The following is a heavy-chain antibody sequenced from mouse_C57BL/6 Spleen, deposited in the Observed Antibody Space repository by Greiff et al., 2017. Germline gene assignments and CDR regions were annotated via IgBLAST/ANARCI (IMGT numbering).Heavy chain of an antibody. CDR3: ARPYYYGSYYFDY. Sequence: QVQLQQPGAELVMPGASVKLSCKASGYTFTSYWMHWVKQRPGQGLELIGEIDPSDSYTNYNQKFKGKSTLTVDKSSSTAYMQLSSLTSEDSAVYYCARPYYYGSYYFDYWGQGTTLTVSS. V-gene: IGHV1-69*01. J-gene: IGHJ2*01. CDR2: IDPSDSYT. CDR1: GYTFTSYW. D-gene: IGHD1-1*01.